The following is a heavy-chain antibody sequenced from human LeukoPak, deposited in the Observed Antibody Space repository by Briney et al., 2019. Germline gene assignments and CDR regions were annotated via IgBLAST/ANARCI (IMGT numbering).Heavy chain of an antibody. Sequence: SETLSLTCTVSGGSISSDNYYWNWIRQPAGKGLEWIGRIYNEGSTNYNPSLKSRVTMSVDTSKNQFSLKLSSVTAADTAVYYCARERWRRWLLILDAFDIWGQGTMVTVSS. J-gene: IGHJ3*02. D-gene: IGHD3-22*01. CDR1: GGSISSDNYY. CDR3: ARERWRRWLLILDAFDI. V-gene: IGHV4-61*02. CDR2: IYNEGST.